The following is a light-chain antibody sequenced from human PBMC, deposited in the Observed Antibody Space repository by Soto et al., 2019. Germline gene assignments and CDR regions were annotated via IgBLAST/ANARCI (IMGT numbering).Light chain of an antibody. CDR2: WAS. J-gene: IGKJ1*01. CDR3: QQYYNIPPT. V-gene: IGKV4-1*01. CDR1: QSVFFNSNNKNY. Sequence: DIVMTQSPDSLAVSLGERATINCKSSQSVFFNSNNKNYLAWYQQKPGQPPKLLIYWASTRESGVPDPFSGSGSGTDFTLTISSLQAEDVAVYYCQQYYNIPPTFGQGTKVEI.